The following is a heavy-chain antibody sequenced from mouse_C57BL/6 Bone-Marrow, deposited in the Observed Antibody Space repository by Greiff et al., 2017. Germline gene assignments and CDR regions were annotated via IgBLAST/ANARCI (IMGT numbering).Heavy chain of an antibody. CDR3: ALLDYAMDY. D-gene: IGHD1-1*01. V-gene: IGHV1-55*01. J-gene: IGHJ4*01. CDR2: IYPGSGST. Sequence: QVHVKQPGAELVKPGASVKMSCKASGYTFTSYWITWVKQRPGQGLEWIGDIYPGSGSTNYNEKFKSKATLTVDTSSSTAYMQLSSLTSEDSAVYYCALLDYAMDYWGQGTSVTVSS. CDR1: GYTFTSYW.